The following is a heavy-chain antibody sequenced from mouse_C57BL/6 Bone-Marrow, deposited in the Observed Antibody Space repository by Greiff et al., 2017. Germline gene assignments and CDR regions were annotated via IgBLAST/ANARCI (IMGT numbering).Heavy chain of an antibody. D-gene: IGHD2-5*01. CDR1: GYTFTSYG. Sequence: QVQLQQSGAELARPGASVTLSCKASGYTFTSYGISWVQQRTGQGLEWIGEIYPRSGNTYYNEKFKGKATLNADKSANTAYMELRSLTSEDSAVYFWATYYSKEGAMDYWGQGTSVTVSS. CDR3: ATYYSKEGAMDY. J-gene: IGHJ4*01. V-gene: IGHV1-81*01. CDR2: IYPRSGNT.